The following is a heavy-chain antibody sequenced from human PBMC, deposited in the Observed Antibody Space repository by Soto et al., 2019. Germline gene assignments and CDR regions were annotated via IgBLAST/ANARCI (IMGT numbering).Heavy chain of an antibody. J-gene: IGHJ4*02. D-gene: IGHD3-22*01. V-gene: IGHV3-30*18. CDR1: GFTFSTYG. CDR2: ISSDGKSE. CDR3: AKTITTYSGDSRGRGALVDY. Sequence: QVQLVESGGGVVQPGRSLRLSCAASGFTFSTYGMHWVRQPPGKGLEWVAVISSDGKSEHYADPVKGRFSISRDNSKNTLSLQMNILRVEDTAVYYFAKTITTYSGDSRGRGALVDYWGQGTLVTVSS.